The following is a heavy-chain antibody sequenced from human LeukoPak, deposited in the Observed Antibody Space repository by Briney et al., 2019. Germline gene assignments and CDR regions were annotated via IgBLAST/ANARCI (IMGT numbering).Heavy chain of an antibody. CDR2: IRHDGSYK. J-gene: IGHJ4*01. V-gene: IGHV3-30*02. Sequence: GGSLRLSCAASGFTFSSYCMHWVRQAPGKGLEWVAFIRHDGSYKYYADSVKGRFTISRDDSKNTLYLQMNSLRAEDTAMYYCAKVSITALDYWGQEPWSPSPQ. D-gene: IGHD1-20*01. CDR3: AKVSITALDY. CDR1: GFTFSSYC.